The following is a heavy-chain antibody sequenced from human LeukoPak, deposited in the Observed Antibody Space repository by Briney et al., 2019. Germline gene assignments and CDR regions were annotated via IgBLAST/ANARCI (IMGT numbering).Heavy chain of an antibody. V-gene: IGHV3-11*01. CDR2: ISSSGSTI. CDR3: ASGYSGYDLLENDC. D-gene: IGHD5-12*01. CDR1: GFTFSDYY. Sequence: PGGSLRLSCAASGFTFSDYYMSWIRQAPGKGLEWVSYISSSGSTIYYADSVKGRFTISRDNAKNSLYLQMNSLRAEDTAVYYCASGYSGYDLLENDCWGQGTLVTVSS. J-gene: IGHJ4*02.